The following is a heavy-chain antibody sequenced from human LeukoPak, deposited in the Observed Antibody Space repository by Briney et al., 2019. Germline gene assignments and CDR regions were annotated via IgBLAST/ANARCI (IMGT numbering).Heavy chain of an antibody. CDR1: GFTFSSYP. CDR3: AKEASYYDSSGYYGP. CDR2: ISYDGSNK. Sequence: GGSLRLSCAASGFTFSSYPVHWVRQAPGKGLEWVTLISYDGSNKYYADSVKGRFTISRDNSKNTLYLQMNSLRAEDTAVYYCAKEASYYDSSGYYGPWGQGTLVTVSS. V-gene: IGHV3-30*04. D-gene: IGHD3-22*01. J-gene: IGHJ4*02.